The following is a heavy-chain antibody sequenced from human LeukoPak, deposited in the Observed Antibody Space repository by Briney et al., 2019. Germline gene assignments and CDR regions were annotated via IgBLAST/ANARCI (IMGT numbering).Heavy chain of an antibody. V-gene: IGHV4-59*12. CDR2: IYYSGST. CDR3: ARGAAAGHRFDP. CDR1: GGSISSYY. D-gene: IGHD6-13*01. J-gene: IGHJ5*02. Sequence: KPSETLSLTCTVSGGSISSYYWSWIRQPPGKGLEWIGYIYYSGSTNYNPSLKSRVTISVDTSKNQFSLKLSSVTAADTAVYYCARGAAAGHRFDPWGQGTLVTVSS.